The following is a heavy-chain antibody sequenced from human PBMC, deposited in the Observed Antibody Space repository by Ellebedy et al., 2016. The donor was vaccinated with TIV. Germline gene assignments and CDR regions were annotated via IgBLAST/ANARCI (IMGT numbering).Heavy chain of an antibody. CDR3: ARDTRWTVAAGPDAFDI. V-gene: IGHV3-66*01. D-gene: IGHD6-13*01. J-gene: IGHJ3*02. CDR1: GFTVSSNY. Sequence: GESLKISCAASGFTVSSNYMSWVRQAPGKGLEWVSVIYSGGSTYYADSVKGRFTISRDNSKNTLYLQMNSLRAEDTAVYYCARDTRWTVAAGPDAFDIWGQGTMVTVSS. CDR2: IYSGGST.